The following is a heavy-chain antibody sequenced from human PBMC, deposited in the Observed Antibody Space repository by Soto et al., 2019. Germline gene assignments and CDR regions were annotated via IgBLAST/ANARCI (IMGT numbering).Heavy chain of an antibody. CDR2: INHSGST. Sequence: SETLSLTCAVYGGSFSGYYWSWIRQPPGKGLEWIGEINHSGSTNYNPSLKSRVTISVDTSKNQFSLKLSSVTAADTAVYYCARGQLYYSRSGSYYWLDPCGQGTLVTVSS. J-gene: IGHJ5*02. CDR1: GGSFSGYY. CDR3: ARGQLYYSRSGSYYWLDP. V-gene: IGHV4-34*01. D-gene: IGHD3-10*01.